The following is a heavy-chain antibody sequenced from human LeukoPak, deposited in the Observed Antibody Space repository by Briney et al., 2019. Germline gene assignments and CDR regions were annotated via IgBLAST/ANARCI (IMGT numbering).Heavy chain of an antibody. V-gene: IGHV1-46*01. CDR3: ARYSSSGYYRHLPPRFDY. D-gene: IGHD3-22*01. CDR1: GYTFTSYY. Sequence: HRASVKVSCKASGYTFTSYYMHWVRQAPGQGLEWMGIINPSGGSTSYAQKFQGRVTMTRDMSTSTVYMELSSLRSEDTAVYYCARYSSSGYYRHLPPRFDYWGQGTLVTVSS. CDR2: INPSGGST. J-gene: IGHJ4*02.